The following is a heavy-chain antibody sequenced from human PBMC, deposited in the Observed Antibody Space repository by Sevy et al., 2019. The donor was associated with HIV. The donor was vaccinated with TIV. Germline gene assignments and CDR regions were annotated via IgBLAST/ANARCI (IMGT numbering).Heavy chain of an antibody. CDR1: GFIFSNNG. CDR3: AREHHYIEYCDQ. CDR2: ISSSSSTI. Sequence: GGSLRLSCAASGFIFSNNGINWVRQAPGKGLEWVSYISSSSSTIYYADSVKGRFTISRDSAKNSVYLQMNSLRDEDTAVDYCAREHHYIEYCDQWGQGTLVTVSS. V-gene: IGHV3-48*02. D-gene: IGHD3-10*01. J-gene: IGHJ4*02.